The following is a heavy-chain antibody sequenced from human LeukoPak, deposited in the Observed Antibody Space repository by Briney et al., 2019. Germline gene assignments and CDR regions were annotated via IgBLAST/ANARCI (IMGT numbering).Heavy chain of an antibody. V-gene: IGHV3-23*01. CDR2: ISSTGGTT. D-gene: IGHD2-15*01. Sequence: GGSLRLSCAASGITFSSYGMSWVRQAPGKGLEWVSSISSTGGTTYYADSVKGRFTISRDNSKNTLYLQMNSLRAEDTAIYYCAKNGDGGAYCTGGTCYPYFYYDMDVWGKGTTVTI. J-gene: IGHJ6*03. CDR1: GITFSSYG. CDR3: AKNGDGGAYCTGGTCYPYFYYDMDV.